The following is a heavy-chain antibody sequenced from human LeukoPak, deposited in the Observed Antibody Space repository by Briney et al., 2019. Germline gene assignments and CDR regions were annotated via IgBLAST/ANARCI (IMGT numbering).Heavy chain of an antibody. CDR3: ARESRQWLAI. CDR1: GYTFTSYA. D-gene: IGHD6-19*01. CDR2: INAGNGNT. Sequence: GASVKVSCKASGYTFTSYAMHWVRQAPGQRLEWMGWINAGNGNTKYSQKFQGRVTITRDTSISTAYMELSRLRSDDTAVYYCARESRQWLAIWGQGTLVTVSS. J-gene: IGHJ4*02. V-gene: IGHV1-3*01.